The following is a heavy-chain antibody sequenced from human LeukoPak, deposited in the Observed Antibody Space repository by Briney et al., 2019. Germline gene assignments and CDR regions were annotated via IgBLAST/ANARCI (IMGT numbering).Heavy chain of an antibody. V-gene: IGHV3-48*03. CDR3: ASQKGRIAVAVDY. J-gene: IGHJ4*02. D-gene: IGHD6-19*01. CDR1: GFTFSSCE. Sequence: PGGSLRLSCAASGFTFSSCEMNWVRQAPGKGLEWVSYISSSGSTIYCADSVKGRFTISRDNAKNSLYLQMNSLRAEDTAVYYCASQKGRIAVAVDYWGQGTLVTVSS. CDR2: ISSSGSTI.